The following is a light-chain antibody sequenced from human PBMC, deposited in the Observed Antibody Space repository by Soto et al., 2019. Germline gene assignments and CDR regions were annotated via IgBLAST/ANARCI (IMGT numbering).Light chain of an antibody. CDR2: AAS. CDR1: QSISSY. Sequence: DLQMTQSPSSLSASVGDVVIITCRASQSISSYLNWFQQRPGKAPKLLIYAASSLKSGVPSRFSGSGSGTDFTLTISSLQPEDFATYYCQQNYDTPPGTFGQGTKVEIK. J-gene: IGKJ1*01. V-gene: IGKV1-39*01. CDR3: QQNYDTPPGT.